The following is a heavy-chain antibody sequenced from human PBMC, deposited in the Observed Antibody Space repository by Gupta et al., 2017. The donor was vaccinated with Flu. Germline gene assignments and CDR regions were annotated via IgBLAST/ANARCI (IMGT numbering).Heavy chain of an antibody. CDR1: DYSFTTYG. D-gene: IGHD6-13*01. Sequence: VPLVQSGSEVKKPGAYVQVFCKASDYSFTTYGMSWVRQASVQGLEWMGWISAYKGNTNYAQKLQSSVTMTTDTSTSKDYMELTSLRFDDTAGKYCAIDHLLEQQLGASGGYWGQGNLVTVFS. V-gene: IGHV1-18*01. CDR2: ISAYKGNT. J-gene: IGHJ4*02. CDR3: AIDHLLEQQLGASGGY.